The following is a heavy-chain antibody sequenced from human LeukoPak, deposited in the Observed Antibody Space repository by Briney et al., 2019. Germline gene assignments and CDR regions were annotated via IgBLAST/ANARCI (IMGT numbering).Heavy chain of an antibody. J-gene: IGHJ4*02. CDR3: AKPARTDYADY. V-gene: IGHV3-23*01. D-gene: IGHD1-14*01. Sequence: PGGSLRLSCAASGFTFSSYAMNWVRQAQGKGLKWVSSINGSGDRTYYADSVKGRFTISRDNSKNTLYLQMNSLRAEDTAVYYCAKPARTDYADYWGQGTLVTVSS. CDR2: INGSGDRT. CDR1: GFTFSSYA.